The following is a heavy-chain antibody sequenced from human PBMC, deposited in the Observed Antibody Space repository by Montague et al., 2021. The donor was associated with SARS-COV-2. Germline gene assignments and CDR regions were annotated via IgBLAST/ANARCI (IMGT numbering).Heavy chain of an antibody. D-gene: IGHD2/OR15-2a*01. CDR1: GGSITNYY. CDR3: ARRRRGSFYASFDA. CDR2: IYYSETT. Sequence: SETLSLTCTVSGGSITNYYWTWIRQPPGRGLGWMGIIYYSETTNYNSSLKRRITLSIDTAKNQFSLSLSSVAAAASAVYYCARRRRGSFYASFDAWGQGALVVVSS. V-gene: IGHV4-59*08. J-gene: IGHJ5*02.